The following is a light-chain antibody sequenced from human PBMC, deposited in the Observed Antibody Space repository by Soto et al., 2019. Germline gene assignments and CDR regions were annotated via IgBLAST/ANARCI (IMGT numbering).Light chain of an antibody. J-gene: IGKJ1*01. CDR3: QQYNNWPRT. Sequence: ETVMTQSPATLSVSPGKRATLSCRASQSVSSNLGWYQQKPGQAPRLLIYGASTRATGIPARFSGSGSGTEFTLTISSLQSEDFAVYYCQQYNNWPRTFGQGTKVDIK. CDR2: GAS. CDR1: QSVSSN. V-gene: IGKV3-15*01.